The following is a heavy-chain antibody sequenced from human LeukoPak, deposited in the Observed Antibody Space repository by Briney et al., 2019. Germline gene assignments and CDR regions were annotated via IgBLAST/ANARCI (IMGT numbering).Heavy chain of an antibody. D-gene: IGHD2-2*01. V-gene: IGHV1-69*05. CDR2: IIPIFGTA. Sequence: ASVKVSCKASGGTFSSYTISWVRQAPGQGLEWMGGIIPIFGTANYAQKFQGRVTITTDESTSTAYMELSSLRSEDTAVYYCARTDSSTSCYMGGGSCYLPHWGQGTLVTVSS. CDR3: ARTDSSTSCYMGGGSCYLPH. CDR1: GGTFSSYT. J-gene: IGHJ4*02.